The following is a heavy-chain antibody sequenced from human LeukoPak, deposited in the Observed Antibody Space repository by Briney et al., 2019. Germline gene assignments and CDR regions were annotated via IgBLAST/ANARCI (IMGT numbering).Heavy chain of an antibody. V-gene: IGHV3-23*01. Sequence: GGSLRLSCAASGFTFSSYAMSWVRQAPGKGLEWVSAISGSGGSTYYADSVKGRFTISRDISKNTLYLQMNSLRAEDTAVYYCAKAITMIVVVPFDYWGQGTLVTVSS. J-gene: IGHJ4*02. CDR1: GFTFSSYA. CDR2: ISGSGGST. D-gene: IGHD3-22*01. CDR3: AKAITMIVVVPFDY.